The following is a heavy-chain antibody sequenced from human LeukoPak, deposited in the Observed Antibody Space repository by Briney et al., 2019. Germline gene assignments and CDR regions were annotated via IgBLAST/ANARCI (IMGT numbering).Heavy chain of an antibody. CDR1: GGSFSGYY. D-gene: IGHD3-22*01. Sequence: PSETLSLTCAVYGGSFSGYYWSWLRQPPGKGLEWIGEINHSGSTNYNPSLKSRVTISVDTSKNQFSLKLSSVTAADTAVYYCAREEYYYDSSGLYLSWFDPWGQGTLVTVSS. CDR2: INHSGST. CDR3: AREEYYYDSSGLYLSWFDP. V-gene: IGHV4-34*01. J-gene: IGHJ5*02.